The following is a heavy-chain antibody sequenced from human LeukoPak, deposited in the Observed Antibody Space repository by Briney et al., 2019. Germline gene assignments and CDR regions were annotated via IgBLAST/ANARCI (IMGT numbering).Heavy chain of an antibody. CDR3: ARGFDYDSRGYYFDY. D-gene: IGHD3-22*01. CDR1: GGSISSYY. J-gene: IGHJ4*02. V-gene: IGHV4-4*07. CDR2: IYISGST. Sequence: SETLSLTCTVSGGSISSYYWSWIRQPAGKGLEWIGRIYISGSTNYNPSLKSRVTMSVDTSKNQFSLKLSSVTAADTAVYYCARGFDYDSRGYYFDYWGQGTLVTVSS.